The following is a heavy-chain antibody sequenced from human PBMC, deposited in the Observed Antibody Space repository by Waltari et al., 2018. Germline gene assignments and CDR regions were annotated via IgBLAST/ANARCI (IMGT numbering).Heavy chain of an antibody. D-gene: IGHD6-19*01. CDR1: GLTSAAYP. Sequence: EVQQVESGGNVVQPGGSLRLSCAAHGLTSAAYPMHWVRRAPGEWLEWVSLSSCEGSTTSYADSGKGRFTISRDNSKNSLYLQMNSLRAEDNALYYCAKDSRGYSGWVDYWGQGTLVTVSS. V-gene: IGHV3-43D*03. CDR3: AKDSRGYSGWVDY. CDR2: SSCEGSTT. J-gene: IGHJ4*02.